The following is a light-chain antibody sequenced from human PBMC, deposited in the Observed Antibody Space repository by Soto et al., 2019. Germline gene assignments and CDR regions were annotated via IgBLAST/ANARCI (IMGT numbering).Light chain of an antibody. CDR2: GAS. Sequence: EIVMTQSPVTLSVSPGERATLSCRASQSVSSNLAWYQQKPGQAPRLLIYGASTRATGIPARFSGSGSGTEFTLTISSLKSEDFAVYYCQQYNNWPPYTFGQVTKLEIK. CDR3: QQYNNWPPYT. CDR1: QSVSSN. V-gene: IGKV3-15*01. J-gene: IGKJ2*01.